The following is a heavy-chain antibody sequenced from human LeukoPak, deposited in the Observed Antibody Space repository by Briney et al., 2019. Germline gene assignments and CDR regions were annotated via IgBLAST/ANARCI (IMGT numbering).Heavy chain of an antibody. V-gene: IGHV3-33*06. CDR3: AKPYSSGWYDYFDY. CDR2: IWYDRSNK. D-gene: IGHD6-19*01. Sequence: GGSLRLSCAASGFTFSSYGMHWVRQAPGRGLEWVAVIWYDRSNKYYADSVKGRFTISRDNSKNTLYLQMNSLRAEDTAVYYCAKPYSSGWYDYFDYWGQGTLVTVSS. J-gene: IGHJ4*02. CDR1: GFTFSSYG.